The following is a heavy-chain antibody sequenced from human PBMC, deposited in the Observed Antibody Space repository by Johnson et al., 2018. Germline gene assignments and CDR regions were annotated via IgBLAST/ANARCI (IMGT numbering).Heavy chain of an antibody. D-gene: IGHD3-9*01. CDR2: FKSKADGGTT. J-gene: IGHJ1*01. V-gene: IGHV3-15*01. CDR1: GLTFSSYA. CDR3: TTARYYDILTGYSKGYFQH. Sequence: VQLVESGGGLVQSGGSLRLSCAASGLTFSSYAMSWVRQAPGKGLEWLGRFKSKADGGTTDYAAPVKGRFTILRDDSKNMLYMQMKSLKTEDTAVYYCTTARYYDILTGYSKGYFQHWGQGTLVTVSS.